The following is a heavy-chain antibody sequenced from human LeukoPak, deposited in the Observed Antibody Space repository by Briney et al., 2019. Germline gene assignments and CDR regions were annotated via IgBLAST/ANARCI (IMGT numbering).Heavy chain of an antibody. Sequence: SETLSLTCTVSGGSISSHYWSWIRQPPGKGLEFIGYVYYSGSTNFNPSLKSRVTISVDTSKNQFSLKLSSVAAADTAVYFCAIADSANYYDSCRYFNYFYMDVWGRGTTVTVSS. CDR2: VYYSGST. J-gene: IGHJ6*03. CDR1: GGSISSHY. CDR3: AIADSANYYDSCRYFNYFYMDV. V-gene: IGHV4-59*11. D-gene: IGHD3-10*01.